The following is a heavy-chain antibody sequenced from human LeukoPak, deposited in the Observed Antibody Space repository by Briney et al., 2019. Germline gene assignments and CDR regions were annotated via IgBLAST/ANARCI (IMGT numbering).Heavy chain of an antibody. CDR3: ARGYCSGGSCYPVDY. CDR2: VYYSGST. CDR1: GGSISSYY. J-gene: IGHJ4*02. V-gene: IGHV4-59*01. Sequence: SETLSLTCTVSGGSISSYYWSWIRQPPGKGLEWIGYVYYSGSTNYNPSLKSRVTISVDTSKNQFSLKLSSVTAADTAVYYCARGYCSGGSCYPVDYWGQGTLVTVSS. D-gene: IGHD2-15*01.